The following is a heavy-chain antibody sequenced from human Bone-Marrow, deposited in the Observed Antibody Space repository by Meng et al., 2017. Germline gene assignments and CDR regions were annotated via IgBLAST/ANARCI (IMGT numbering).Heavy chain of an antibody. D-gene: IGHD1-1*01. J-gene: IGHJ4*02. CDR1: GFTFSNYA. Sequence: EGQLVGSGGGLVQPGGSLRLSCAASGFTFSNYAMSWVRQAPGQGLEWVSAISGRGGSTYYADSVKGRFTISRDNSKNTLYLQMNSLRAEDTAVYYCAEGGLEGDFDYWGQGTLVTVSS. CDR2: ISGRGGST. V-gene: IGHV3-23*04. CDR3: AEGGLEGDFDY.